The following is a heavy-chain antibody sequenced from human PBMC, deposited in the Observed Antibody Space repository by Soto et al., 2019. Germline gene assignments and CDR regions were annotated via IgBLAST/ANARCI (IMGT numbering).Heavy chain of an antibody. CDR2: ISGSGGST. Sequence: LRLSCAASGFTYSSYAMSWVRQAPGKGLEWVSAISGSGGSTYYADSVKGRFTISRDNSKNTLYLQMNSLRAEDTAVYYCAKRWGIVGALESFDYWGQGTLVTVSS. D-gene: IGHD1-26*01. V-gene: IGHV3-23*01. J-gene: IGHJ4*02. CDR3: AKRWGIVGALESFDY. CDR1: GFTYSSYA.